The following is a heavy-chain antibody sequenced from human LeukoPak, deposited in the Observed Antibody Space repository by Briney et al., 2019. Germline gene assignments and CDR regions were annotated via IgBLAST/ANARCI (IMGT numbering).Heavy chain of an antibody. CDR2: IIPIFGTA. CDR3: AIVSARPGYYFDY. Sequence: SVKVSCKASGGTFSSYAISWVRQAPGQGLEWMGGIIPIFGTANYAQKFQGRVTITADESTSTAYMELSSLRSEDTAVYYCAIVSARPGYYFDYWGQGTLVTVSS. D-gene: IGHD6-6*01. V-gene: IGHV1-69*13. J-gene: IGHJ4*02. CDR1: GGTFSSYA.